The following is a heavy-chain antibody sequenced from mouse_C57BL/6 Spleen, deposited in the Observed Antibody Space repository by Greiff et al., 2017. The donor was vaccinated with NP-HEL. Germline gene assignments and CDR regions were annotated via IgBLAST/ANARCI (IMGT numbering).Heavy chain of an antibody. Sequence: EVQLQQSGPELVKPGASVKISCKASGYTFTDYYMNWVKQSHGKSLEWIGDINPNNGGTSYNQKFKGKATLTVDKSSSTAYMELRSLTSEDSAVYYCATSTMVTTGAYWGQGTLVTVSA. D-gene: IGHD2-2*01. CDR1: GYTFTDYY. CDR3: ATSTMVTTGAY. CDR2: INPNNGGT. J-gene: IGHJ3*01. V-gene: IGHV1-26*01.